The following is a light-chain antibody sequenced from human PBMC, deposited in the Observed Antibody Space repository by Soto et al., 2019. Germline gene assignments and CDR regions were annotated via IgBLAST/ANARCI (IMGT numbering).Light chain of an antibody. J-gene: IGLJ3*02. CDR1: SSNIGSNA. Sequence: QSVLTQPPSASGTPGQRVTISCSGGSSNIGSNAVSWYQQLPGTAPKLLIYSNNQRPSRVPGRFSGSKSGTSASLAISELQSDDEADYYCATWDDSLSGQGVFGGGNKLTVL. CDR3: ATWDDSLSGQGV. CDR2: SNN. V-gene: IGLV1-44*01.